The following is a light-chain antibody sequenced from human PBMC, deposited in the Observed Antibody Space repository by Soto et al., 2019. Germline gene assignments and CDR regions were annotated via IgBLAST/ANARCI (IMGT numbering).Light chain of an antibody. V-gene: IGLV2-14*01. J-gene: IGLJ1*01. CDR2: DVS. CDR1: SSVVGGYNY. CDR3: SSYTSSSPPYV. Sequence: QSVLTQPASVSGSPGQSITISCTGTSSVVGGYNYVSWYQQHPGKAPKLMIYDVSNRPSGVSNRFSGSKSGNTAALTISGLQAADEADYYCSSYTSSSPPYVFGTGTKLTVL.